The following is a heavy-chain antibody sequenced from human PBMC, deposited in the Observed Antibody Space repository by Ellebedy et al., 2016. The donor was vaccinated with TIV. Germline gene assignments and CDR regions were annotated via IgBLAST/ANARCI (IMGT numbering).Heavy chain of an antibody. CDR2: SINHGRST. CDR3: ATQVVAAADTRDY. Sequence: SETLSLTXAVYGGSFSGYYWSWIRQPPGKGLEWIGESINHGRSTNYNPSFKSRATISVDTSKNQFSLKLSSVTAADTAVYYCATQVVAAADTRDYWGQGTLVTVSS. CDR1: GGSFSGYY. J-gene: IGHJ4*02. D-gene: IGHD6-13*01. V-gene: IGHV4-34*01.